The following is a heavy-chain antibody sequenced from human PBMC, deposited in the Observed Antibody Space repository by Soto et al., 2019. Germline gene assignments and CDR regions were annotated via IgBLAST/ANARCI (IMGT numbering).Heavy chain of an antibody. Sequence: LRLSCAASGFIFSNYAMSWVRQAPGKGLEWVSAIGGNGADTYYADSVKGRFTISRHNSKNTLYLQMNSLRAEDTAVYFCAIPSGLTVTGPDYWGQGTLVTVSS. CDR1: GFIFSNYA. D-gene: IGHD6-19*01. CDR2: IGGNGADT. CDR3: AIPSGLTVTGPDY. V-gene: IGHV3-23*01. J-gene: IGHJ4*02.